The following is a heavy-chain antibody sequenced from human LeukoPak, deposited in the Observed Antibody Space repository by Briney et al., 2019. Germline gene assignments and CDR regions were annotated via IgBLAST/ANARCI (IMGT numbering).Heavy chain of an antibody. J-gene: IGHJ5*02. D-gene: IGHD6-6*01. CDR1: GVSISSGSYY. Sequence: SETLSLTCTVSGVSISSGSYYWSWIRQPPGKGLEWIGCIYTSGSTFYNPSLNSRVTILVDTSKNHFSLTLTSVNAADTAVYYCARDLRRASSSSSWFDPCGQRTLVTLSS. CDR2: IYTSGST. V-gene: IGHV4-61*02. CDR3: ARDLRRASSSSSWFDP.